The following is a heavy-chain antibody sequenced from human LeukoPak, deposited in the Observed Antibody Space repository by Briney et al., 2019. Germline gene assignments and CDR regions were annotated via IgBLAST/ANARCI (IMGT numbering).Heavy chain of an antibody. V-gene: IGHV3-15*01. CDR2: IKSKTDGGTT. CDR3: TTPGGNNWNDYYYYGMDV. D-gene: IGHD1-1*01. J-gene: IGHJ6*04. Sequence: PGGSLRLSCAASGFTFSNAWMSWVRQAPGKGLEWVGRIKSKTDGGTTDYAAPVKGRFTISRDDSKNTLYLQMNSLKTEDTAVYYCTTPGGNNWNDYYYYGMDVWGKGTTVTVSS. CDR1: GFTFSNAW.